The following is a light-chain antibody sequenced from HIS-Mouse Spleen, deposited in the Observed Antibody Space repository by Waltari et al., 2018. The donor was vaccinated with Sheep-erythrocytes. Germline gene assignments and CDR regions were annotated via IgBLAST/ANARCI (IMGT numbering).Light chain of an antibody. CDR1: SSDVGGYNY. Sequence: QSALTQPASVSGSPGQSITISCTGTSSDVGGYNYVSWYQHHPGKTPKLMIYDVSNRPSGVSNRVSASNAGNTASLIISGLQAEDEADYYCSSYTSSSSYVFGTGTKVTVL. J-gene: IGLJ1*01. CDR2: DVS. V-gene: IGLV2-14*03. CDR3: SSYTSSSSYV.